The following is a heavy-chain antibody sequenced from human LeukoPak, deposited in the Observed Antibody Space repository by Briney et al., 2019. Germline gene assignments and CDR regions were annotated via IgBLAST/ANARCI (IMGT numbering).Heavy chain of an antibody. CDR1: GFTFSSYA. CDR2: ISSSSSYI. D-gene: IGHD3-10*01. CDR3: ARDRIGVSDY. V-gene: IGHV3-21*01. J-gene: IGHJ4*02. Sequence: GGSLRLSCAASGFTFSSYAMHWVRQAPGKGLEWVSSISSSSSYIYYADSVKGRFTISRDNAKNSLYLQMNSLRAEDTAVYYCARDRIGVSDYWGQGTLVTVSS.